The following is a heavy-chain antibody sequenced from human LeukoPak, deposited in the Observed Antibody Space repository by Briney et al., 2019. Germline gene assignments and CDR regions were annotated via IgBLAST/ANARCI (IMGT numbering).Heavy chain of an antibody. CDR3: ARAEMVRLLEEGRFDP. V-gene: IGHV3-11*01. D-gene: IGHD3-3*01. CDR2: ISYSGSTI. Sequence: PGGSLRLSCVASGFSFSDYYMSWIRQAPGKGLEWVSYISYSGSTIFYGESVEGRFTISRDNTKKSLYLQMNSLRVEDTAVYYCARAEMVRLLEEGRFDPWGQGTLVTVSS. J-gene: IGHJ5*02. CDR1: GFSFSDYY.